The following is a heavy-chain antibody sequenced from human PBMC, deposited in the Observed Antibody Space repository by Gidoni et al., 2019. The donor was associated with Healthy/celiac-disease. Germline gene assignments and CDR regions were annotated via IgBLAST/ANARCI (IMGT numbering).Heavy chain of an antibody. CDR2: ISSSGSTI. J-gene: IGHJ4*02. CDR1: GFTFSSYE. Sequence: EVQLVESGGGLVQPGGSRRLSCAASGFTFSSYEMNWVSYISSSGSTIYYADSVKGRFTISRDNAKNSLYLQMNSLRAEDTAVYYCARAPGSVTMVRGVMPYFDYWGQGTLVTVSS. CDR3: ARAPGSVTMVRGVMPYFDY. V-gene: IGHV3-48*03. D-gene: IGHD3-10*01.